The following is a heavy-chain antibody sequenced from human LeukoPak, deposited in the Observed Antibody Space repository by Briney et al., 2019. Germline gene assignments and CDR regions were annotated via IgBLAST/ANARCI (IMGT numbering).Heavy chain of an antibody. V-gene: IGHV3-48*04. CDR1: GFSFSTHS. J-gene: IGHJ3*02. D-gene: IGHD1-26*01. CDR2: FRSSRGTI. Sequence: PGGSLRLSCAASGFSFSTHSIYWVRQAPGKGLEWVSYFRSSRGTIYYADSVRGRFTVSGDSAKNSLYLQMNSLRADDTAVYYCARGTLLNAFDIWGQGTMVTVSS. CDR3: ARGTLLNAFDI.